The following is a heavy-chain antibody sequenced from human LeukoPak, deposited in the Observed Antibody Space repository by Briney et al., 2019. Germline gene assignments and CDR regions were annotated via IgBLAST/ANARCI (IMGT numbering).Heavy chain of an antibody. CDR2: ISGSAGNT. Sequence: GGSLRLSCAASGFTFSSCAMSWVRQAPGKGLEWVSTISGSAGNTYYADSVKGRFTISRDNSKDTLYPQMSSLRAEDTAVYYCAKLEYNYGYNFDYWGQGTLVTVSS. CDR3: AKLEYNYGYNFDY. J-gene: IGHJ4*02. V-gene: IGHV3-23*01. CDR1: GFTFSSCA. D-gene: IGHD5-18*01.